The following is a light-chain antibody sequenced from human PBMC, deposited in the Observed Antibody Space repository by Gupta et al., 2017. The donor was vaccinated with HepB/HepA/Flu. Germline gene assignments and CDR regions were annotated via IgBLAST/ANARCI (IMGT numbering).Light chain of an antibody. CDR3: SSYTSSSTSYV. V-gene: IGLV2-14*03. Sequence: VSGSPGQSITISCTGTSSDVGDYNYVSWYQHHPDKAPKLMIYDVSNRPSGVSNRFSGSKSGNTASLTISGLQAEDEADYYCSSYTSSSTSYVFGTGTKVTVL. J-gene: IGLJ1*01. CDR2: DVS. CDR1: SSDVGDYNY.